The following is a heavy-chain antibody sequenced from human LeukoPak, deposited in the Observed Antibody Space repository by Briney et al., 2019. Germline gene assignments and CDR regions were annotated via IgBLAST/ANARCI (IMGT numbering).Heavy chain of an antibody. V-gene: IGHV3-23*01. CDR3: ARDMHFST. D-gene: IGHD3-3*02. CDR2: ISYSGANS. J-gene: IGHJ3*01. CDR1: GSSFSGSA. Sequence: GGSLRLSCAASGSSFSGSAMRWVRQAPEEGLEWVSLISYSGANSYYTDSVRGRFTISRDNSKDTLFLQMNSLRAEDTAIYYIARDMHFSTWGLGTMVTVSS.